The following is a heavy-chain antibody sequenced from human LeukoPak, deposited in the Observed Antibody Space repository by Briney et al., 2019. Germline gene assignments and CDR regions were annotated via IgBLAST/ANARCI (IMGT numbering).Heavy chain of an antibody. Sequence: SETLSLTCTVSGGSIRSSSYHWGWIRQPPGKGLEWIGSIYYSGSTYYNPSLKSRVTISVDTSKNQFSLKLSSVTAADTAVYYCASLPYDYSNYRPFRIDYWGQGTLVTVSS. J-gene: IGHJ4*02. V-gene: IGHV4-39*01. CDR1: GGSIRSSSYH. CDR2: IYYSGST. CDR3: ASLPYDYSNYRPFRIDY. D-gene: IGHD4-11*01.